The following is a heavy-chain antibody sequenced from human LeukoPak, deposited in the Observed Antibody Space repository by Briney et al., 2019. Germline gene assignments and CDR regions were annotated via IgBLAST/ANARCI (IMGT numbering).Heavy chain of an antibody. V-gene: IGHV3-74*01. J-gene: IGHJ2*01. CDR1: GFTFSSYW. D-gene: IGHD6-19*01. Sequence: PGGFLRLSCAASGFTFSSYWMHWVRQAPGKGLVWVARINSDGSSTGYADSVKGRFTISEDNAKNTLYLQMNSLRAEDTAVYYCTRAGTVAGLVWYFDLWGRGTLVTVSS. CDR3: TRAGTVAGLVWYFDL. CDR2: INSDGSST.